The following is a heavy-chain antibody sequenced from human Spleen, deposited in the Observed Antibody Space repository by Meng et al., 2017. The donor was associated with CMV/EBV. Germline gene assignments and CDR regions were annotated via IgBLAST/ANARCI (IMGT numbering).Heavy chain of an antibody. Sequence: SETLSLTCTFSGYSISSGFYWGWVRQPPGKGLEWIGSIYHSESTYYNPSLKRRVTISVDTSKNQFSLKLSSVTAADTAVYYCARSGTSLNWFDPWGQGTLVTVSS. J-gene: IGHJ5*02. V-gene: IGHV4-38-2*02. CDR2: IYHSEST. CDR1: GYSISSGFY. CDR3: ARSGTSLNWFDP. D-gene: IGHD2-2*01.